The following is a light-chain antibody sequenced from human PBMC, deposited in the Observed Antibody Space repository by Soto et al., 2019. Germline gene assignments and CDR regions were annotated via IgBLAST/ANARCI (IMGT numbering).Light chain of an antibody. CDR3: QHYNTYPLT. Sequence: DIQMTQSPSTLSASVGDRVTITCRASQSISTWLAWYQQKPGKAPKLLIYKASNLEGGVPSRFSGSGSGTEFTITISSLQPDDFATYYCQHYNTYPLTFGGGTTVEIK. V-gene: IGKV1-5*03. J-gene: IGKJ4*01. CDR1: QSISTW. CDR2: KAS.